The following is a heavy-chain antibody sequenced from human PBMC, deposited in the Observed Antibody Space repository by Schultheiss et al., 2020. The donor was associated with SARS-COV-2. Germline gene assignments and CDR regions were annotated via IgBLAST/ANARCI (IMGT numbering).Heavy chain of an antibody. CDR1: GYTFTSYG. J-gene: IGHJ3*02. Sequence: ASVKVSCKASGYTFTSYGISWVRQARGQGLEWMGWISAYNGNTNYAQKLQGRVTMTTDTSTSTAYMELRSLRSDDTAVYYCARDRSIAARPTSFDIWGQGTMVTVSS. CDR3: ARDRSIAARPTSFDI. D-gene: IGHD6-6*01. V-gene: IGHV1-18*04. CDR2: ISAYNGNT.